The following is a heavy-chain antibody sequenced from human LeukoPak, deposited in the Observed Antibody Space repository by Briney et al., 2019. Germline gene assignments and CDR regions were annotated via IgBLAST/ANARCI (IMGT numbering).Heavy chain of an antibody. CDR3: ARGGASGSYLYYFDY. D-gene: IGHD3-10*01. Sequence: SVKVSCKASGGTFSSYAISWVRQAPGQGLEWMGGIIPIFGTANYAQKFQGRVTITPDESTSTAYMELSSLRSEDTAVYYCARGGASGSYLYYFDYWGQGTLVTVSS. J-gene: IGHJ4*02. V-gene: IGHV1-69*01. CDR1: GGTFSSYA. CDR2: IIPIFGTA.